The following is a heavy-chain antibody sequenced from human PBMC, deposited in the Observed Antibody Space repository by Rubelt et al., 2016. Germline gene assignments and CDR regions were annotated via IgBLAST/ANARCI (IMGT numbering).Heavy chain of an antibody. J-gene: IGHJ4*02. CDR3: ARRNSGTYSPFDY. V-gene: IGHV5-10-1*01. D-gene: IGHD1-26*01. Sequence: EVQLVQSGAEVKKPGESLRISCKGSGYTFTNHWISWVRQMPGKGLEWMGRIDPSDSYTNYNPSLRGAVTNSVDKSISTAYMQWSSLQASDTAMYYCARRNSGTYSPFDYWGQGTMVTVSP. CDR2: IDPSDSYT. CDR1: GYTFTNHW.